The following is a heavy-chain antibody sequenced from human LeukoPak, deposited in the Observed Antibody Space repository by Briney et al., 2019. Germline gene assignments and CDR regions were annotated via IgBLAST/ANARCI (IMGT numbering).Heavy chain of an antibody. CDR1: GFTFSSYA. CDR2: ISGSGGST. CDR3: ARTFDSSGYDYGHYFDY. V-gene: IGHV3-23*01. Sequence: GGSLRLSCAASGFTFSSYAMSWVRQAPGKGLEWVSAISGSGGSTYYADSVKGRFTISRDNARNSLYLQMNSLRAEDTAVYYCARTFDSSGYDYGHYFDYWGQGTLVTVSS. J-gene: IGHJ4*02. D-gene: IGHD3-22*01.